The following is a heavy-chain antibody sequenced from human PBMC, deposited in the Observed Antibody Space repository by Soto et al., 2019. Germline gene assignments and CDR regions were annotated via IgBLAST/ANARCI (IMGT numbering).Heavy chain of an antibody. CDR2: INHSGST. J-gene: IGHJ6*03. CDR1: GGSFSGYY. Sequence: SETLSLTCAVYGGSFSGYYWSWIRQPPGKGLEWIGEINHSGSTNYNPSLKSRVTITVDTSKNQFTLKLIPVTAADTAVYYCARGAVDIVATISPYYYYMDVWGKGTTVTVSS. D-gene: IGHD5-12*01. V-gene: IGHV4-34*01. CDR3: ARGAVDIVATISPYYYYMDV.